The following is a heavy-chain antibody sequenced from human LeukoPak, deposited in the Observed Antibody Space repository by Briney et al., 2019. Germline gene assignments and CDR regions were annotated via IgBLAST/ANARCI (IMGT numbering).Heavy chain of an antibody. Sequence: GASVKVSCKASGYTFTGYYIHWVRQAPGQGLEWMGRINPASGGTGYAQRFQGRVTMTRDTSITTVYMELSRLKSDDTAVYYCARGLQIWAPHFDYWGQGTLVTVSS. V-gene: IGHV1-2*06. CDR2: INPASGGT. CDR3: ARGLQIWAPHFDY. D-gene: IGHD5-18*01. CDR1: GYTFTGYY. J-gene: IGHJ4*02.